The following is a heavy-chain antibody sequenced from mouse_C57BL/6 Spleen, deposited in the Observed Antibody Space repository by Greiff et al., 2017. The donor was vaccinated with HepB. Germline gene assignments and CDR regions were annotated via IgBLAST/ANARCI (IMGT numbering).Heavy chain of an antibody. D-gene: IGHD1-1*01. CDR2: IRLKSDNYAT. CDR3: ILSYYYGSSLDY. CDR1: GFTFSNYW. V-gene: IGHV6-3*01. Sequence: EVKLMESGGGLVQPGGSMKLSCVASGFTFSNYWMNWVRQSPEKGLEWVAQIRLKSDNYATHYAESVKGRFTISRDDSKSSVYLQMNNLRAEDTGIYYFILSYYYGSSLDYWGQGTTLTVSS. J-gene: IGHJ2*01.